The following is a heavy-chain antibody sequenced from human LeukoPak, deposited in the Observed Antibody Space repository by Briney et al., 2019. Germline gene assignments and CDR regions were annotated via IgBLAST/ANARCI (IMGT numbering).Heavy chain of an antibody. Sequence: PGGSLRLSCAASGFTFSNYWMSWVRQAPGKGLEWVSVIYSGGSTYYADSVKGRFTISRDNSKNTLYLQMNSLRAEDTAVYYCARALPSHYDFWSGYNYYYYGMDVWGQGTTVTVSS. V-gene: IGHV3-53*01. CDR1: GFTFSNYW. J-gene: IGHJ6*02. D-gene: IGHD3-3*01. CDR2: IYSGGST. CDR3: ARALPSHYDFWSGYNYYYYGMDV.